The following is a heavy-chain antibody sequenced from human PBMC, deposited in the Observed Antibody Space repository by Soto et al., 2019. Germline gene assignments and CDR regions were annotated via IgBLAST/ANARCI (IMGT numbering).Heavy chain of an antibody. V-gene: IGHV3-15*01. CDR2: IKSKTDGGTT. D-gene: IGHD6-13*01. CDR3: TTDSSSWYFLNWFDP. CDR1: GFTFSNAW. J-gene: IGHJ5*02. Sequence: GSLRLSCAASGFTFSNAWMSWVRQAPGKGLEWVGRIKSKTDGGTTDYAAPVKGRFTISRDDSKNTLYLQMNSLKTEDTAVYYCTTDSSSWYFLNWFDPWGQGTLVTVSS.